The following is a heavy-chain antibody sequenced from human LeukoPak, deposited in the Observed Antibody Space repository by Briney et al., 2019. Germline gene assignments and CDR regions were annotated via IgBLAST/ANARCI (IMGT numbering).Heavy chain of an antibody. CDR3: ARVKLRYFGWLSHFDY. D-gene: IGHD3-9*01. V-gene: IGHV4-34*01. Sequence: SDTLSLTCAVYGGSFSGYYWSWIRQPQGKGLEWIGEINHSGSTNYNPSLKSRVTISVDTSKNQFSLKLSSVTAADTAVYYCARVKLRYFGWLSHFDYWGQGTLVTVSS. CDR2: INHSGST. J-gene: IGHJ4*02. CDR1: GGSFSGYY.